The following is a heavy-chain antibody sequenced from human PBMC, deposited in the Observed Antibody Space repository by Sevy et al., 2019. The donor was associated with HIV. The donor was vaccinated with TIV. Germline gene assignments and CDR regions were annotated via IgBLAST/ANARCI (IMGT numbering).Heavy chain of an antibody. CDR2: IFPDDSET. CDR3: ATSRSGYFDSSGYYIY. D-gene: IGHD3-22*01. CDR1: GYSFTSHW. V-gene: IGHV5-51*01. Sequence: GESLKISCKGSGYSFTSHWIGWVRHMPGKGLEWMGIIFPDDSETRYSPSFQGQVTFSADKSINTAYLQWGSLKASDTAMYYCATSRSGYFDSSGYYIYWGRGTLVTVSS. J-gene: IGHJ4*02.